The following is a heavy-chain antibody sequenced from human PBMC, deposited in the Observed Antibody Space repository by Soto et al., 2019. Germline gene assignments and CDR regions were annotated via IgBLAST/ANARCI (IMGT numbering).Heavy chain of an antibody. J-gene: IGHJ6*02. CDR1: GGTFSSYA. CDR3: ARSYYYDSSGYPRPPYYYGMDV. D-gene: IGHD3-22*01. V-gene: IGHV1-69*06. Sequence: GASVKVSCKASGGTFSSYAISWVRQAPGQGLEWMGGIIPIFGTANYAQKFQGRVTITADKSTSTAYMELSSLRSEDTAVYYCARSYYYDSSGYPRPPYYYGMDVWGQGTTGTVSS. CDR2: IIPIFGTA.